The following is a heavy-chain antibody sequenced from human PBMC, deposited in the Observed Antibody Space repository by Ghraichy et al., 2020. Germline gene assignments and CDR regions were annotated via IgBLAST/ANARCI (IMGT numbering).Heavy chain of an antibody. CDR3: AKGEWELEN. J-gene: IGHJ4*02. CDR1: GGSISGYY. Sequence: SETLSLTFTVSGGSISGYYWSWVRQSAGKGLEWIGRIYSSGSTNYNPSLKTRLTMSADTAKNQFSLKLTSVTAADAAVYYCAKGEWELENWGPGTRVTVSS. D-gene: IGHD1-1*01. V-gene: IGHV4-4*07. CDR2: IYSSGST.